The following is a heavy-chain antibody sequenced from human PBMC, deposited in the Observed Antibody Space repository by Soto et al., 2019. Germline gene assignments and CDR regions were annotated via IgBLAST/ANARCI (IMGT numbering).Heavy chain of an antibody. CDR3: VKDQGYSSSIDALDN. V-gene: IGHV3-30*18. D-gene: IGHD6-13*01. CDR1: GFTFNNYG. J-gene: IGHJ3*02. Sequence: PGGSLRLSCIASGFTFNNYGMHWVRHTPGKGLEWVAVISNDGTNIYYADSVKGRFTISRDTSKNTLYLQMNSLRAEDTALYYCVKDQGYSSSIDALDNWGQGTMVTVSS. CDR2: ISNDGTNI.